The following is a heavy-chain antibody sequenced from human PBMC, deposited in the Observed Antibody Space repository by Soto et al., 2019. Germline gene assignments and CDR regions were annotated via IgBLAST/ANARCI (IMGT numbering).Heavy chain of an antibody. CDR2: IYYSVST. CDR1: GGSIKSAGYY. CDR3: ARGADPGWGNGMDV. Sequence: QVQLQESGPGLVKPSETLSLTCTVSGGSIKSAGYYWSWIRQHPGKGLEWIGNIYYSVSTHYNPSLKSRVTISVDTSKNQVSLNLTSVTAADTGVYYCARGADPGWGNGMDVWGQGTTVAVSS. D-gene: IGHD6-19*01. V-gene: IGHV4-31*03. J-gene: IGHJ6*02.